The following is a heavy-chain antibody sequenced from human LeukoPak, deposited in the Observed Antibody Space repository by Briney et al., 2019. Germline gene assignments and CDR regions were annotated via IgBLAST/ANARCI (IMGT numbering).Heavy chain of an antibody. J-gene: IGHJ4*02. V-gene: IGHV3-64D*09. Sequence: PGGSLRLSCVGSGFTFSNQAMHWVRQAPGKGLEYVSGISSNGHITYYADSVKGRFTISRDNSKNTLFLQMSSLRPEDTAVYYCVKDIVVVITSQFDYWGQGTLVTVSS. CDR2: ISSNGHIT. D-gene: IGHD3-22*01. CDR1: GFTFSNQA. CDR3: VKDIVVVITSQFDY.